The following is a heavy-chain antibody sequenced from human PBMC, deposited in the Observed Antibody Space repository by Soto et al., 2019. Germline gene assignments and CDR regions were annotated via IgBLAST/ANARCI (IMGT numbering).Heavy chain of an antibody. D-gene: IGHD3-10*01. CDR2: IYYSGST. J-gene: IGHJ6*02. CDR1: GGSISSYY. CDR3: ARGANVLLWFGESTPGYYGMDV. V-gene: IGHV4-59*01. Sequence: PSETLSLTCTVSGGSISSYYWSWIRQPPGKGLEWIGYIYYSGSTNYNPSLKSRVTISVDTSKNQFSLKLSSVTAADTDVYYCARGANVLLWFGESTPGYYGMDVWGQGTTVTVSS.